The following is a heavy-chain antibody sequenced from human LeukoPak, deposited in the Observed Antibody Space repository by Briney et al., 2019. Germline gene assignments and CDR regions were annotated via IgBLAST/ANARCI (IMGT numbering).Heavy chain of an antibody. CDR3: TRANLPAAGNLDY. Sequence: GSLTVSCAASGFIFSDHYMDWVRQAPGKGLEWVGRIRQRVNSYTTGYAASVSGRFTISRDDSKNSVYLQMNSLKNEDTDVYYCTRANLPAAGNLDYWGQGAKVTVSS. V-gene: IGHV3-72*01. CDR1: GFIFSDHY. J-gene: IGHJ4*02. D-gene: IGHD6-13*01. CDR2: IRQRVNSYTT.